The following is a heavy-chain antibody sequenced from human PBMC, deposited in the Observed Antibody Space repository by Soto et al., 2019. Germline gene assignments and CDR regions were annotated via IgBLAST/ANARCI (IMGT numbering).Heavy chain of an antibody. V-gene: IGHV1-69*13. D-gene: IGHD3-22*01. CDR1: GVTFSSYA. CDR2: IIPIFGTA. Sequence: SVKVSCKASGVTFSSYAISWVRQAPGQGLEWMGGIIPIFGTANYAQKFQGRVTITADESTSTAYMELSSLRSEDTAVYYCARGVSSITMIVVAPADAFDIWG. J-gene: IGHJ3*02. CDR3: ARGVSSITMIVVAPADAFDI.